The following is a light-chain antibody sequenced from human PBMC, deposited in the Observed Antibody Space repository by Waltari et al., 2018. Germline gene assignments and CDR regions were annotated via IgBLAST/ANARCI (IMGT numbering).Light chain of an antibody. V-gene: IGKV1-16*02. J-gene: IGKJ4*01. CDR1: QSINNY. CDR2: DAS. CDR3: QQYNNYPPT. Sequence: TCRASQSINNYLAWFQQKPGKAPKSLIYDASTLHSGVSSNFSGSGSGTDFTLTISSLQPEDVATYYCQQYNNYPPTFGGGTKVEIK.